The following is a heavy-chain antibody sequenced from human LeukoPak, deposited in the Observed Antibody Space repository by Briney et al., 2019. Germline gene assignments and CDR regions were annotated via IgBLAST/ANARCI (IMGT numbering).Heavy chain of an antibody. D-gene: IGHD3-22*01. CDR3: ARGLGSSGYYRAPTPFDY. J-gene: IGHJ4*02. CDR2: MNPNSGNT. Sequence: ASVKASCKASGYTFTSYDINWVRQATGQGLEWMGWMNPNSGNTGYAQKFQGRVTIIRNTSISTAYMELSSLRSDDTAVYYCARGLGSSGYYRAPTPFDYWGQGALVTVSS. CDR1: GYTFTSYD. V-gene: IGHV1-8*01.